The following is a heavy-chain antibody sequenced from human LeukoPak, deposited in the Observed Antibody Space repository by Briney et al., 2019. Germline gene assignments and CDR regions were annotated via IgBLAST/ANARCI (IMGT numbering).Heavy chain of an antibody. CDR1: GFTFSSYT. J-gene: IGHJ4*02. V-gene: IGHV3-23*01. CDR2: ISGSGGST. Sequence: GGSLRLSCAASGFTFSSYTMTWVRQAPGKGLEWVSGISGSGGSTYYADSVKGRFTISRDNSKNTLYLQMNSLRAKDTAVYYCAKASTYGSGSLKSYYFDYWGQGTLVTVSS. CDR3: AKASTYGSGSLKSYYFDY. D-gene: IGHD3-10*01.